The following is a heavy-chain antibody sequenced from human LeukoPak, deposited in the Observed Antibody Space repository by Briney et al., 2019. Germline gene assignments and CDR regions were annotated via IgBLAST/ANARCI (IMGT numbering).Heavy chain of an antibody. Sequence: GGSLRLSCAASEFTLSDYYMSWIRQAPGKGLEWVSTIQSNGVDTYYADSVKGRFIISRDKSKNTLYLQMNSLRGEDAAIYYCAKTNGYPNWFGPWGQETLVTVSS. V-gene: IGHV3-23*01. D-gene: IGHD3-16*02. J-gene: IGHJ5*02. CDR3: AKTNGYPNWFGP. CDR1: EFTLSDYY. CDR2: IQSNGVDT.